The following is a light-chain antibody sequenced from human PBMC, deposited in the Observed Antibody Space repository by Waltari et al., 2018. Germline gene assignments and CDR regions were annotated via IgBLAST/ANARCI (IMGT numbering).Light chain of an antibody. V-gene: IGKV3-15*01. CDR3: QQYNNWPPVT. CDR1: QSVSSD. CDR2: GAS. Sequence: EIVMTQSPATLSVSPGEGATLSCRASQSVSSDLAWYQQKPGQAPRLLIYGASTRATGIPARFSGSGSVTEFTLTISSMQSEDFAVYYCQQYNNWPPVTFGQGTKVEIK. J-gene: IGKJ1*01.